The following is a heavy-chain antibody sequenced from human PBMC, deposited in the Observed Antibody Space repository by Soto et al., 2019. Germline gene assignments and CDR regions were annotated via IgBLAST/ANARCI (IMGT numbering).Heavy chain of an antibody. CDR3: ARPYYSGWFLSTS. CDR2: MNPNSGTT. CDR1: GYTFTSFD. D-gene: IGHD6-19*01. J-gene: IGHJ5*02. V-gene: IGHV1-8*01. Sequence: QVQLVQSGAEVKKPGASVKVSCKASGYTFTSFDIHWVRQATGQGLEWMGWMNPNSGTTNYAQKFQDRVTMTRNTSISTAYMEVSSLRSDDTAIYYCARPYYSGWFLSTSWGQGTLVTVSS.